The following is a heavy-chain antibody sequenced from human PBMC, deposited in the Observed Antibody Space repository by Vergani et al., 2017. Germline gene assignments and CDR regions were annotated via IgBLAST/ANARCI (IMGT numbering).Heavy chain of an antibody. J-gene: IGHJ4*02. D-gene: IGHD4-23*01. CDR2: LSGSGCGT. Sequence: EVQLLESGGGLLQPGGSLRLSCAASGFTFSSYAMSWVRQAPGRGLEWVSALSGSGCGTPYADSVKGRFTIARAKSKNTLYLQMNSLRAEDTAVYYCAKGQSRTVVTPGYWGQGTLVTVSS. CDR3: AKGQSRTVVTPGY. CDR1: GFTFSSYA. V-gene: IGHV3-23*01.